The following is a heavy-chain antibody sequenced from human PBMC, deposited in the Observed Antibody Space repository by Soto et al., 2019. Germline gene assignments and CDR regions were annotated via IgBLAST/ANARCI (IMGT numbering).Heavy chain of an antibody. CDR2: IWWDGSNI. D-gene: IGHD6-19*01. Sequence: QVQLVESGGGVVQPGRSLRLSCAASGFTFSNYGMHWVRQAPGKGLEWVTVIWWDGSNIYYADSVKGRFTISRDNSRSTLYLQMNSLGAADTAVYYCARGNGYSSGWYDYWGQGTLVTVSS. CDR3: ARGNGYSSGWYDY. V-gene: IGHV3-33*01. J-gene: IGHJ4*02. CDR1: GFTFSNYG.